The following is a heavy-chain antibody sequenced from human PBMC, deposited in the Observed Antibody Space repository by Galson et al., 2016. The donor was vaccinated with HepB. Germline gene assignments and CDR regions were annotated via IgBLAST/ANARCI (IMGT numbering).Heavy chain of an antibody. D-gene: IGHD6-19*01. CDR2: IDHSGRTV. CDR3: ASSSRWRLGASGTGWFDP. CDR1: RGSFSGHY. J-gene: IGHJ5*02. Sequence: SETLSLTCAVNRGSFSGHYWSWIRQPPGKGPEWVGEIDHSGRTVNYNPSLKSRVTISVDTSKNQFSLKMNSVTAADTAVYYCASSSRWRLGASGTGWFDPWGQGSVVTVSS. V-gene: IGHV4-34*01.